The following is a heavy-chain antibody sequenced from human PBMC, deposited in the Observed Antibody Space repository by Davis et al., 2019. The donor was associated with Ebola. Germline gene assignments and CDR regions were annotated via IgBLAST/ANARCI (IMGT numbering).Heavy chain of an antibody. D-gene: IGHD4-11*01. CDR3: ATSNYAHFYYGMDV. Sequence: SETLSLTCTISYDSITNSNWWNWVRQSPRKGLEWIGEVYHSGSTNYNPSFRSRVTLSIDNSRNQFSLRLTSMTVADTAVYYCATSNYAHFYYGMDVWGQGTTVTVSS. CDR2: VYHSGST. J-gene: IGHJ6*02. CDR1: YDSITNSNW. V-gene: IGHV4-4*02.